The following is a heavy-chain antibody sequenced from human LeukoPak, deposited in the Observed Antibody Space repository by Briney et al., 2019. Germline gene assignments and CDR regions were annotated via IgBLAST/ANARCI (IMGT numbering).Heavy chain of an antibody. Sequence: GGSPRLSCAASGFTFSSYNMNWVRQSPGKGLEWVSSISSSSSYIYYADSVKGRFTISRDNAKNSLYLQMNSLRAEDTAVYYCARILTGYSFDYWGQGTLVTVSS. J-gene: IGHJ4*02. CDR3: ARILTGYSFDY. CDR1: GFTFSSYN. V-gene: IGHV3-21*01. CDR2: ISSSSSYI. D-gene: IGHD3-9*01.